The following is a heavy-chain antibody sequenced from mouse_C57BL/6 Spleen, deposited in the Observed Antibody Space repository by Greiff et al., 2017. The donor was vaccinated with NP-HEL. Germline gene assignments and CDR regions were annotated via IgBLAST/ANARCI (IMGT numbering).Heavy chain of an antibody. J-gene: IGHJ2*01. Sequence: EVKLVESGPELVKPGASVKMSCKASGYTFTDYNMHWVKQSHGKSLEWIGYINPNNGGTSYNQKFKGKATLTVNKSSSTAYMELRSLTSEDSAVYYCARSRITTVVAYYFDYWGQGTTLTVSS. CDR2: INPNNGGT. CDR1: GYTFTDYN. CDR3: ARSRITTVVAYYFDY. V-gene: IGHV1-22*01. D-gene: IGHD1-1*01.